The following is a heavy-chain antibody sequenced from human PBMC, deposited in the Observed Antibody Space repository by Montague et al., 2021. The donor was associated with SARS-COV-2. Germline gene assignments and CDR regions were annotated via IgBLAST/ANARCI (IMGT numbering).Heavy chain of an antibody. CDR1: GGSISGFY. D-gene: IGHD2-15*01. CDR3: ARHYSATLPAVY. Sequence: SETLSLTCTVSGGSISGFYWSWFRQPPGKGLEWIGYIPDSGSTNYNPSLTSRVTMSVDTSKNQFSLKVNSVTAADTAVYYCARHYSATLPAVYWGQGTLVTVSS. V-gene: IGHV4-59*08. CDR2: IPDSGST. J-gene: IGHJ4*02.